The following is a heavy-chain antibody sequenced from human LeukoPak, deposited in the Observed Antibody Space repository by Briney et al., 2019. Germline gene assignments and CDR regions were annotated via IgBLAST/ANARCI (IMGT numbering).Heavy chain of an antibody. Sequence: SETLSLTCTVSGYSISSVYYWGWIRQPPGKGLEWIGSIYHSGSTYYNLSLKSRVTISVDTSKNQFSLKLSSVTAADTAVYYCARQKRITMVRGVPFDYWGQGTLVTVSS. D-gene: IGHD3-10*01. CDR2: IYHSGST. CDR1: GYSISSVYY. V-gene: IGHV4-38-2*02. J-gene: IGHJ4*02. CDR3: ARQKRITMVRGVPFDY.